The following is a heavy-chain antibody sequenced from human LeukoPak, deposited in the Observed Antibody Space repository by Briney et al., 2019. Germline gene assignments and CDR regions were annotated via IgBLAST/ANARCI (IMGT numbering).Heavy chain of an antibody. Sequence: GGSLRLSCAASGFDFTNNYMWWVRQAPGKGLEWVSFISSSSTYIYYADSMKGRFTISRDDAKSSLYLQMSSLRAEDTAVYYCARAPAMILRPNYMDVWGKGTTVTVSS. D-gene: IGHD3-3*01. CDR1: GFDFTNNY. V-gene: IGHV3-21*01. J-gene: IGHJ6*03. CDR3: ARAPAMILRPNYMDV. CDR2: ISSSSTYI.